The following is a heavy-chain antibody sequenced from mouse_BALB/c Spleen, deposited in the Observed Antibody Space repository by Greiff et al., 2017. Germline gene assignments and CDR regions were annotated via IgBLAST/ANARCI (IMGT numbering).Heavy chain of an antibody. CDR3: ARLGRYFDY. V-gene: IGHV5-6-2*01. Sequence: EVKLVESGGGLVKLGGSLKLSCAASGFTFSSYYMSWVRQTPEKRLELVAAINSNGGSTYYPDTVKGRFTISRDNAKNTLYLQMSSLKSEDTALYYCARLGRYFDYWGQGTTLTVSS. CDR2: INSNGGST. J-gene: IGHJ2*01. D-gene: IGHD4-1*01. CDR1: GFTFSSYY.